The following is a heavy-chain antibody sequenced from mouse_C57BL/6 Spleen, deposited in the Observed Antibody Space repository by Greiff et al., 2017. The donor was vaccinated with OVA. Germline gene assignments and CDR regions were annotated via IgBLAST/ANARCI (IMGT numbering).Heavy chain of an antibody. J-gene: IGHJ3*01. V-gene: IGHV1-82*01. CDR1: GYAFSSSW. D-gene: IGHD3-2*02. CDR2: IYPGDGDT. Sequence: QVHVKQSGPELVKPGASVKISCKASGYAFSSSWMNWVKQRPGKGLEWIGRIYPGDGDTNYNGKFKGKATLTADKSSSTAYMQLSSLTSEDYAVYYCARDSSGYGAWFAYWGQGTLVTVSA. CDR3: ARDSSGYGAWFAY.